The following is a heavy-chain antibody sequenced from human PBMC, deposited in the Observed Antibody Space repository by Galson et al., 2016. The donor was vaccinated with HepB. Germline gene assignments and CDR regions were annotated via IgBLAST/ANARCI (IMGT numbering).Heavy chain of an antibody. CDR2: IYHTGSV. CDR1: GGSISNNNW. J-gene: IGHJ4*02. V-gene: IGHV4-4*02. D-gene: IGHD2-15*01. Sequence: ETLSLTCAVSGGSISNNNWWSWVRQAPGKGLEWIGDIYHTGSVNCNPSLKSRVIISLDKSKNQLALQLSSVTAADTAVYYCARWSCSGGTCYTSDYWGQGTLVTVSS. CDR3: ARWSCSGGTCYTSDY.